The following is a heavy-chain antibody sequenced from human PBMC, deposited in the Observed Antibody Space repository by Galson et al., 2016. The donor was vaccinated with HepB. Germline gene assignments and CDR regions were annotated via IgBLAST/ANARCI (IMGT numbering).Heavy chain of an antibody. CDR2: SSR. D-gene: IGHD3-10*01. Sequence: SETLSLTCTVSGGSISGFYWNWIRQPPGKGLEWIGYSSRYNPSLKNRATISIDTSKNQVSLNLNSVTAADTAVYYCARLEGVGPSPEQNAFDSWGQGTMVTVSS. CDR3: ARLEGVGPSPEQNAFDS. CDR1: GGSISGFY. V-gene: IGHV4-4*08. J-gene: IGHJ3*02.